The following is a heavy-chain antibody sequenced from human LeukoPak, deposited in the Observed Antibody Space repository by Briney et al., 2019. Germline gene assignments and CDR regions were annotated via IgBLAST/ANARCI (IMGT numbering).Heavy chain of an antibody. CDR1: GGSISNYY. J-gene: IGHJ4*02. V-gene: IGHV4-59*08. D-gene: IGHD6-13*01. CDR2: ISYTGRT. CDR3: ARLFVTAAGTRGYYFDY. Sequence: PPETLCLTCTVSGGSISNYYWSWIRQPPGKGLEWIGFISYTGRTNDNPSLKSRVTISVDTSRNQFSLKLNSVTAADTAVYYCARLFVTAAGTRGYYFDYWGQGTLVTVSS.